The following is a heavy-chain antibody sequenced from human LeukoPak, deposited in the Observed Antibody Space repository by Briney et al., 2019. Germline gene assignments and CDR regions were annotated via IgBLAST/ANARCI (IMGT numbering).Heavy chain of an antibody. D-gene: IGHD3-22*01. Sequence: TGGSLRLSCAASGFTFSSYAMHWVRQAPGKGLEWVAVISYDGGNKYYADSVKGRFTISRDNSKNTLYLQMNSLRAEDTAVYYCARGVNYYDSSGYYEFDYWGQGTLVTVSS. J-gene: IGHJ4*02. V-gene: IGHV3-30*04. CDR1: GFTFSSYA. CDR2: ISYDGGNK. CDR3: ARGVNYYDSSGYYEFDY.